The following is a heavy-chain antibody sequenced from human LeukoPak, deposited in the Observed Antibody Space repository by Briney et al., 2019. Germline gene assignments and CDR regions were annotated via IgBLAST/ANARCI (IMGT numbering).Heavy chain of an antibody. CDR2: INHSGST. Sequence: SETLSLTCAVYGGSFGGYYWSWIRQPPGKGLEWIGEINHSGSTNYNPSLKSRVTISVDTSKNQFSLKLSSVTAADTAVYYCARGSQSLGYCSGGSCRAKIFDYWGQGTLVTVSS. J-gene: IGHJ4*02. CDR3: ARGSQSLGYCSGGSCRAKIFDY. CDR1: GGSFGGYY. D-gene: IGHD2-15*01. V-gene: IGHV4-34*01.